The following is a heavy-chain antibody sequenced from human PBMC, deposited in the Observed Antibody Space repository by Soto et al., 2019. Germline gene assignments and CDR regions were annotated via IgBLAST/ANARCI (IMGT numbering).Heavy chain of an antibody. Sequence: GGSLRLSCAASGFTFSHAWMSWVRQAPGKGLEWVGRIKNKIDGGAADYAVPVKGRFTISRDDSKNTLYLQMNSLKTEDTGVYYCTTDRNYYYYWGQGTLLTISS. J-gene: IGHJ4*02. V-gene: IGHV3-15*01. CDR2: IKNKIDGGAA. D-gene: IGHD3-10*01. CDR3: TTDRNYYYY. CDR1: GFTFSHAW.